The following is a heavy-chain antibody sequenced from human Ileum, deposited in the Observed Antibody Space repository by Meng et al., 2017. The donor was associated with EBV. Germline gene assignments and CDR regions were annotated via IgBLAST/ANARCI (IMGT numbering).Heavy chain of an antibody. CDR1: GFTFRRYW. Sequence: VQLVGSGGGLVHLGRAPSLSCAASGFTFRRYWMRLVRQAPGKGLEWVGNIKQDGSEKYYVDSVKGRFTISRDNAKNSLYLQMNSLSAEDTAVYYCAREGVIYWYFDLWGRGTLVTVAS. CDR3: AREGVIYWYFDL. V-gene: IGHV3-7*01. CDR2: IKQDGSEK. D-gene: IGHD3-10*01. J-gene: IGHJ2*01.